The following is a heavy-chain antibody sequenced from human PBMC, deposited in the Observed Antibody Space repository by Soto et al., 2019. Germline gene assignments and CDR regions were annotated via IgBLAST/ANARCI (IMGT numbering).Heavy chain of an antibody. J-gene: IGHJ4*02. V-gene: IGHV1-18*01. CDR1: GYTFTSYG. CDR2: ISAYNGNT. Sequence: QVQLVQSGAEVKKPGASVKVSCKASGYTFTSYGISWVRQAPGQGLGWMGWISAYNGNTKYAQKLQGRVTMTTDTPTSTAYMGLRRLRSYDTAVYYCARESVEQSINYWGQGTLVNVSS. D-gene: IGHD6-19*01. CDR3: ARESVEQSINY.